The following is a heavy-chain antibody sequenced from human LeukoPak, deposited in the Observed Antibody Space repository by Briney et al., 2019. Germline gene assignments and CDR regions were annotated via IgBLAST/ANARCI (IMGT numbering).Heavy chain of an antibody. CDR1: GYTFTSYA. V-gene: IGHV1-3*01. CDR3: AREDVVVVAATQYYYYYGMDV. CDR2: INAGNGNT. D-gene: IGHD2-15*01. J-gene: IGHJ6*02. Sequence: GASVKVSCKASGYTFTSYAMHWVRQAPGQRLEWMGWINAGNGNTKYSQKFQGRVTITRDTSASTAYMELRSLRSDDTAVYYCAREDVVVVAATQYYYYYGMDVWGQGTTVTVSS.